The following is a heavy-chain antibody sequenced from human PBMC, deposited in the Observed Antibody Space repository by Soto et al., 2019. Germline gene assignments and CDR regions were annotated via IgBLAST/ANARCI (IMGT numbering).Heavy chain of an antibody. CDR1: GGTFSSYA. V-gene: IGHV1-69*01. J-gene: IGHJ6*02. D-gene: IGHD2-2*01. CDR2: IIPIFGTA. CDR3: ARDGSSTRTSDYYYYGMDV. Sequence: QVQLVQSGAEVKKPGSSVKVSCKASGGTFSSYAISWVRQAPGQGLEWMGGIIPIFGTANYAQKFQGRVTITADESTSTAYMELSSLRSEDTAVYYCARDGSSTRTSDYYYYGMDVWGQGTTVTVSS.